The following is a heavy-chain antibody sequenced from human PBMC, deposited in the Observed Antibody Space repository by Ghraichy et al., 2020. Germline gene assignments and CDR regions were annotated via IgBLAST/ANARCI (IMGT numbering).Heavy chain of an antibody. J-gene: IGHJ4*02. Sequence: SGPTLVKPTQTLTLTCTFSGFSLTTTGVSVGWIRQPPGKALEWLALIFWNDVKRYSPSLRRRLTITKDTSKNQVVLTVTKVDPVDTATYYCAHRDYFDYWGQGTLVTVSS. CDR1: GFSLTTTGVS. CDR2: IFWNDVK. CDR3: AHRDYFDY. V-gene: IGHV2-5*01.